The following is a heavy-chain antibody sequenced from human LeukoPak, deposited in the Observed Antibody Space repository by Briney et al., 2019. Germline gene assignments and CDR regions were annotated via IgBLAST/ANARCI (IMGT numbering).Heavy chain of an antibody. Sequence: GGSLRLSCAASGLTVGFKCMSWFRQAPGKGLEWVSIIYSGGSSYYAGSVKGRFTVSRDTSKNTLYLQMNSLRAEDTAVYYCATRPDGNDVPYFDYWGQGTLVTVSS. CDR3: ATRPDGNDVPYFDY. D-gene: IGHD5-12*01. J-gene: IGHJ4*02. V-gene: IGHV3-66*01. CDR2: IYSGGSS. CDR1: GLTVGFKC.